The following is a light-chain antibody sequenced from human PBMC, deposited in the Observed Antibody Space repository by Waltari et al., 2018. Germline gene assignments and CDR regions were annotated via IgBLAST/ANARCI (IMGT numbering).Light chain of an antibody. CDR3: QQRSIWPPT. CDR2: DAS. V-gene: IGKV3-11*01. CDR1: LSIASS. J-gene: IGKJ4*01. Sequence: EIVLTQSPATLSLSPGERATLSCRAYLSIASSLAWYQQKPGQTPRLLIYDASNRATGIPARFTGSGSGTDFTLTISSLEPEDFAVYYCQQRSIWPPTFGGGTKVEIK.